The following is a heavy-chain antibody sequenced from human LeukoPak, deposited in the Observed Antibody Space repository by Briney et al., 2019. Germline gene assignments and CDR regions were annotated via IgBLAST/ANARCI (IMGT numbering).Heavy chain of an antibody. V-gene: IGHV3-21*01. CDR1: GFTFSSYS. CDR2: ISSSSSYI. Sequence: PGGSLRLSCAASGFTFSSYSMNWVRQAPGKGLEWVSSISSSSSYIYYADSVKGRFTISRDNAKNSLYLQMNSLRAEDTAVYYCARTHTQYSGSYQWFDPWGQGTLVTVSP. D-gene: IGHD6-13*01. CDR3: ARTHTQYSGSYQWFDP. J-gene: IGHJ5*02.